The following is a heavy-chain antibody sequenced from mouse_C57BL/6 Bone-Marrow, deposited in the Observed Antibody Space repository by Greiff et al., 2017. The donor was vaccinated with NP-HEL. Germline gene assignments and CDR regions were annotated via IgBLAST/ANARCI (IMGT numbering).Heavy chain of an antibody. CDR2: IYPGSGNT. D-gene: IGHD2-1*01. J-gene: IGHJ2*01. Sequence: VQLQQSGPELVKPGASVKISCKASGYSFTSYYIHWVKQRPGQGLAWIGWIYPGSGNTKYNEKFKGKATLTADTSSSTSYMQLSSLTSEDSAVYYCARGDYGNYGGALLDYWGQGTTRTVSS. CDR3: ARGDYGNYGGALLDY. V-gene: IGHV1-66*01. CDR1: GYSFTSYY.